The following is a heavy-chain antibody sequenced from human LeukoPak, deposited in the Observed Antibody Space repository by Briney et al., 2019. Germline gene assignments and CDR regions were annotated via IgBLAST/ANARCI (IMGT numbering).Heavy chain of an antibody. D-gene: IGHD2-2*01. CDR1: GGSISSGGYY. CDR3: ARVVLEYAYGMDV. Sequence: PSGTLSLTCTVSGGSISSGGYYWSWIRQHPGKGLEWIGYIYYSGSTYYNPSLKSRVTISVDTSKNQFSLKLSSVTAADTAVYYCARVVLEYAYGMDVWGQGTTVTVSS. J-gene: IGHJ6*02. CDR2: IYYSGST. V-gene: IGHV4-31*03.